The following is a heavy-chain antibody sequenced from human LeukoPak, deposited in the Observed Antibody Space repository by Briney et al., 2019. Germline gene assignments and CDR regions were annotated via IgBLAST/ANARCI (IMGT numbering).Heavy chain of an antibody. D-gene: IGHD6-19*01. CDR2: ISGSGGST. V-gene: IGHV3-23*01. CDR3: ARDHKAAVAGTSSDY. Sequence: GGSLRLSCAASGFTFSRYWMSWVRQAPGKGLEWVSAISGSGGSTYYADSVKGRFTISRDNAKNSLYLQMNSLRAEDTAVYYCARDHKAAVAGTSSDYWGQGTLVTVSS. J-gene: IGHJ4*02. CDR1: GFTFSRYW.